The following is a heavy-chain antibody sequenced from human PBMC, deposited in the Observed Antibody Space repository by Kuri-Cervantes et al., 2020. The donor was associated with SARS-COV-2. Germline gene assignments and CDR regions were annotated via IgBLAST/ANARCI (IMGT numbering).Heavy chain of an antibody. CDR3: ARVSRSGWHPQES. CDR2: VYYSGST. CDR1: GGTISSQSYY. Sequence: SETLSLTCTVSGGTISSQSYYWGWIRQPPGKGLEWIGSVYYSGSTYYNPSLKSRVTISLDTSKNQLSLNLNSVTAADTAVYYCARVSRSGWHPQESWGQGTLVTVSS. J-gene: IGHJ5*02. V-gene: IGHV4-39*07. D-gene: IGHD6-19*01.